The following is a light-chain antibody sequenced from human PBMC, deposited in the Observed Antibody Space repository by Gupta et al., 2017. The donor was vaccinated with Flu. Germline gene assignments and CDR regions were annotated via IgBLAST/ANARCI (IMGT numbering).Light chain of an antibody. CDR1: QSISSY. V-gene: IGKV1-39*01. J-gene: IGKJ2*01. CDR2: AAS. CDR3: QQSYSTPGYT. Sequence: DIQMTQSPSSLSASVGDRVTITCRASQSISSYLHWYQQKPGKAPKLLIYAASSLQSGVPSRFISSGSWTDFTLTISSLQPEDFATYYCQQSYSTPGYTFGQGTKREIK.